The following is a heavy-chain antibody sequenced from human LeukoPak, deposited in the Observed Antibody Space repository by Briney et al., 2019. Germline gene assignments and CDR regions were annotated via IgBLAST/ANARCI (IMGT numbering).Heavy chain of an antibody. CDR2: ISDSGGST. D-gene: IGHD6-13*01. J-gene: IGHJ4*02. CDR1: GFTFSSYE. CDR3: AKDAAGSSWPYYFDY. V-gene: IGHV3-23*01. Sequence: GGSLRLSCAASGFTFSSYEMNWVRQAPGKGLEWISGISDSGGSTYYADSVKGRFTISRDNPKNTVYLQMNSLRAEDTAVYYCAKDAAGSSWPYYFDYWGQGTLVTAS.